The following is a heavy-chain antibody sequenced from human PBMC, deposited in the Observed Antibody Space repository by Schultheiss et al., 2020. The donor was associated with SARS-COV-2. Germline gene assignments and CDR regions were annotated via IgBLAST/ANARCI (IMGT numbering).Heavy chain of an antibody. V-gene: IGHV1-58*02. J-gene: IGHJ4*02. CDR2: IVVGSGNT. D-gene: IGHD3-10*01. CDR1: GFTFTSSA. Sequence: SVKVSCKASGFTFTSSAMQWVRQARGQRLEWIGWIVVGSGNTNYAQKFQGRVTMTEDTSTDTAYMELSSLRSEDTAVYYCATDRHYYGSGSYYNGGVFDYWGQGTLVTVSS. CDR3: ATDRHYYGSGSYYNGGVFDY.